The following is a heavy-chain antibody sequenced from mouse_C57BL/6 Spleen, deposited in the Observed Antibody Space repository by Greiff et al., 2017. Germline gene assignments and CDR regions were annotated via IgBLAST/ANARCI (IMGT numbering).Heavy chain of an antibody. CDR3: ARDKDYSNRLDY. CDR1: GFTFSSYA. V-gene: IGHV5-4*01. J-gene: IGHJ2*01. D-gene: IGHD2-5*01. CDR2: ISAGGSYT. Sequence: EVQLVESGGGLVKPGGSLKLSCAASGFTFSSYAMSWVRQTPEKRLEWVATISAGGSYTYYPDNVKGRFTISRDNAKNNLYLQMSHLKSEDTAMYYCARDKDYSNRLDYWGQGTTLTVSS.